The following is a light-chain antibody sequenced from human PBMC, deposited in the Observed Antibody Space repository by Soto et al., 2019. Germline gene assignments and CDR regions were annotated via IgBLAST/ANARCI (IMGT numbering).Light chain of an antibody. J-gene: IGKJ2*01. Sequence: DIQMTQSPSSLSASVRDRVTITCRASQSISSYLNWYQQKPGKAPRLLIYAASSLLSGVPSRFSGSGYGTDFTLTISSLQPEDFGTYYCQQSDSPPHTFGQGTKVDIK. CDR2: AAS. V-gene: IGKV1-39*01. CDR3: QQSDSPPHT. CDR1: QSISSY.